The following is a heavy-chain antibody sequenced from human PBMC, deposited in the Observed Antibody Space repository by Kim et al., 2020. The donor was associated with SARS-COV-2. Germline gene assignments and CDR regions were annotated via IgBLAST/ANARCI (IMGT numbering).Heavy chain of an antibody. V-gene: IGHV4-39*01. Sequence: SETLSLTCTVSGCSISSSSYYWGWIRQPPGQGLEWIGSIYYSGSTYYNPSLKSRVTISVDTSKNQFSLKLSPVTAADTAVYYCARLGYIYGLGTDYFDYWGQGTLVTVSS. CDR1: GCSISSSSYY. CDR2: IYYSGST. D-gene: IGHD5-18*01. J-gene: IGHJ4*02. CDR3: ARLGYIYGLGTDYFDY.